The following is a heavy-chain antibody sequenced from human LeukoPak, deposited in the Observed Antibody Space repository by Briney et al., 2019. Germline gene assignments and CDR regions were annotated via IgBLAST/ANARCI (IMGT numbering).Heavy chain of an antibody. V-gene: IGHV3-23*01. CDR1: GLTFSNSG. CDR2: ISGCGGST. CDR3: ARGRNTGRQFYFDY. Sequence: SLTLSCVASGLTFSNSGMGWLRQAPGKGLEGVSPISGCGGSTYFPDSVKGRFTLSRDNSKNPLYLQMNSLRAEDTAVYYCARGRNTGRQFYFDYWGEGALVTVAS. J-gene: IGHJ4*02. D-gene: IGHD5-18*01.